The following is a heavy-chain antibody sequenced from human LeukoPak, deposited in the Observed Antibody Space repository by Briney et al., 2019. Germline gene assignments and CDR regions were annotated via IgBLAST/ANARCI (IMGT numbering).Heavy chain of an antibody. CDR1: GGSISSGGYS. CDR3: ARARNYDSSGYGRLIDY. Sequence: PSETLSLTCAVSGGSISSGGYSWSWIRQPPGKGLEWIGYIYHSGSTYYNPSLKSRVTISVDRSKNQFSLKLSSVTAADTAVYYCARARNYDSSGYGRLIDYWGQGTLVTVSS. CDR2: IYHSGST. D-gene: IGHD3-22*01. J-gene: IGHJ4*02. V-gene: IGHV4-30-2*01.